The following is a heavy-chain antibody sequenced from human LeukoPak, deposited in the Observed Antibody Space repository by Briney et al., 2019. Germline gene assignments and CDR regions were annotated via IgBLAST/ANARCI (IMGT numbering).Heavy chain of an antibody. CDR2: IYSGGRT. Sequence: GGSLRLSCAASGFTVSSNYMSWVRQAPGKGLEWVSVIYSGGRTCYADSVKGRFTISRDNSENTLYLQMNSLRVEDTAVYYCARVPTGYSSACYSFDYWGQGTLVTVSS. CDR3: ARVPTGYSSACYSFDY. V-gene: IGHV3-66*01. D-gene: IGHD6-19*01. CDR1: GFTVSSNY. J-gene: IGHJ4*02.